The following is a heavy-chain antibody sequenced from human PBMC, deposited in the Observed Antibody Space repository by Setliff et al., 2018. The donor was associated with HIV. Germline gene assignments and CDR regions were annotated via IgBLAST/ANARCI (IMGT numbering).Heavy chain of an antibody. CDR1: GDSTNSGGYY. CDR3: ARPSAGGGYNYWYFDL. J-gene: IGHJ2*01. Sequence: SETLSLTCTVSGDSTNSGGYYWSWIRQHPGKGLEWIGYMSYNGSTYYNPSLKSRITISVDTSKHQFSLKLSSVTAADTAVYYCARPSAGGGYNYWYFDLWGRGTLVTVSS. CDR2: MSYNGST. V-gene: IGHV4-31*03. D-gene: IGHD5-12*01.